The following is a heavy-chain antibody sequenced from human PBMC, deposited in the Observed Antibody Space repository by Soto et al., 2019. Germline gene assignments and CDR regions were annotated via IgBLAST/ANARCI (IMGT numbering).Heavy chain of an antibody. V-gene: IGHV4-59*01. J-gene: IGHJ5*02. CDR1: GASISSYY. D-gene: IGHD2-8*02. CDR2: NYYNGNT. CDR3: ASRAVAVDAMREDNWFDP. Sequence: QVQLQESGPGLVKPSETLSLTCTVSGASISSYYWNWIRQSPGKGLEWIGHNYYNGNTKYNAFLARLLTISVDTSKKKFSLTMFSVTAADTAVYFCASRAVAVDAMREDNWFDPWGQGTLVTVSS.